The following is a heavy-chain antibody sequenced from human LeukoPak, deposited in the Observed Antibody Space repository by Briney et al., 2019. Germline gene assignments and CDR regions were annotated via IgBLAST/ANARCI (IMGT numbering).Heavy chain of an antibody. J-gene: IGHJ4*02. Sequence: SVKVSCKASGGTFRNYAISWVRQAPGQGLEWMGGIIPIFGKANYAQKLQGRVTITADESTNTAYMELSSLRSEDTAVYYCARGWDSSGQIPFFYWGQGTLVTVSS. CDR3: ARGWDSSGQIPFFY. D-gene: IGHD3-22*01. CDR2: IIPIFGKA. V-gene: IGHV1-69*01. CDR1: GGTFRNYA.